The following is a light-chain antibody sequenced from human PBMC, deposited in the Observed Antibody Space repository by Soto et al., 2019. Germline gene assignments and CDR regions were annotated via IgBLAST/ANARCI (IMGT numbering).Light chain of an antibody. Sequence: IVMTHSPATLSVSPGERATLSCRASQSVSSNLAWYQQKPGQAPRLLIYGASTRATGIPARFSGSGSGTEFTLTISSLQSEDFATYYCQQYYSYPLTFGGGTKVDIK. CDR3: QQYYSYPLT. CDR1: QSVSSN. V-gene: IGKV3-15*01. J-gene: IGKJ4*01. CDR2: GAS.